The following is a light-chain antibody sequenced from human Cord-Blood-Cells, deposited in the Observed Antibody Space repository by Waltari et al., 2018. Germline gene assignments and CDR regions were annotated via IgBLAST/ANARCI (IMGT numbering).Light chain of an antibody. CDR2: AAS. J-gene: IGKJ5*01. CDR3: QQSYSTPPT. V-gene: IGKV1-39*01. CDR1: QSISSY. Sequence: DIQMTQSPSSLSASVGDRVTITCRASQSISSYLNWYQQKPGKAPKLLIYAASSLQSGVPSRFSGSGSGTEFTLTISSRQPEEFATYYCQQSYSTPPTFGQGTRLEIK.